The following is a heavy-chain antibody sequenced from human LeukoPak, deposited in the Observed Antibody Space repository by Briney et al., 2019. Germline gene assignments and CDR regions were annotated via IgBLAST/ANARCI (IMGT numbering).Heavy chain of an antibody. D-gene: IGHD6-13*01. J-gene: IGHJ4*02. CDR3: ARSAGGTVDY. Sequence: SQTLSLTCAISGDSVASNNDAWNWIRQSPSRGLEWLGRTYYRSKWYNDYAVSVKGRITISPDTSRNQFSLHLNSVTPEDSAVYYCARSAGGTVDYWGQGALVTVSS. CDR1: GDSVASNNDA. V-gene: IGHV6-1*01. CDR2: TYYRSKWYN.